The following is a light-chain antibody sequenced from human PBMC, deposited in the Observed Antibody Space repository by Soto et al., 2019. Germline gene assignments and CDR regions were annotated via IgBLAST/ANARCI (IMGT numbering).Light chain of an antibody. CDR1: QDIAIY. CDR2: AAS. CDR3: QQLRMYPST. Sequence: IQLTQSPSSLSASVGDRVTITCRASQDIAIYLAWYQQKPGEAPKLLIYAASTLYGGVPSRFSGSGSGTDFALTITSPQAEDFATYYCQQLRMYPSTFGGGTKV. J-gene: IGKJ4*01. V-gene: IGKV1-9*01.